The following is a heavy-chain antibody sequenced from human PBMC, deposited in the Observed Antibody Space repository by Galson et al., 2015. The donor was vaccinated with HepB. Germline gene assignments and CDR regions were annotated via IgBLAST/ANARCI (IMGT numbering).Heavy chain of an antibody. V-gene: IGHV4-34*01. CDR2: INHSGST. CDR3: ARASGYFDY. J-gene: IGHJ4*02. Sequence: ETLSLTCAVYGGSFSGYYWSWIRQPPGKGLEWIGEINHSGSTNYNPSLKSRVTISVDTSKNQFSLKLSSVTAADTAVYYCARASGYFDYWGQGTLVTVSS. CDR1: GGSFSGYY.